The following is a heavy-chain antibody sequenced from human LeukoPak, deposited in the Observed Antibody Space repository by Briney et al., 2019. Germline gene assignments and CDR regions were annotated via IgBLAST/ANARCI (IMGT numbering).Heavy chain of an antibody. CDR3: ARDENIVGASGQDY. CDR1: GFTFGSYW. J-gene: IGHJ4*02. V-gene: IGHV3-74*01. CDR2: INTDGGDT. D-gene: IGHD1-26*01. Sequence: GGSLRLSCAASGFTFGSYWMHWVRQAPGKGLVWVSRINTDGGDTIYADSVKGRFTISRDNAKNTLFLQMNSLRAEDTAVYYCARDENIVGASGQDYWGQGTLVTVSS.